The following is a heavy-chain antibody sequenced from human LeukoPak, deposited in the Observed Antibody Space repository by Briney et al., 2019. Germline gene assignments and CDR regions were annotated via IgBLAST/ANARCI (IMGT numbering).Heavy chain of an antibody. CDR1: GGTFSSYT. CDR2: IIPILGIA. CDR3: ARARKDYDFWSGYSPFDY. J-gene: IGHJ4*02. V-gene: IGHV1-69*02. Sequence: SVKVSCKASGGTFSSYTISWVRQAPGQGLEWMGRIIPILGIANYAQKFQGRVTITADKSTSTACMELSSLRSEDTAVYYCARARKDYDFWSGYSPFDYWGQGTLVTVSS. D-gene: IGHD3-3*01.